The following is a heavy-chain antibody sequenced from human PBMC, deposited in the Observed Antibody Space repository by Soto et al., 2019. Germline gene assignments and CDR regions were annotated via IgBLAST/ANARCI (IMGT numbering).Heavy chain of an antibody. Sequence: QVQLQQWGAGLLKPSETLSLTCAFYGGSLDAYDWSWVRQPPGKGLEWIGEMNHSGSTKYNPSLKSRVTISLDTSKNQFSLILTSVTAADTAVYYCARSFCSSTSCYPYDYWGQGTLVTVSS. J-gene: IGHJ4*02. CDR1: GGSLDAYD. CDR3: ARSFCSSTSCYPYDY. D-gene: IGHD2-2*01. CDR2: MNHSGST. V-gene: IGHV4-34*01.